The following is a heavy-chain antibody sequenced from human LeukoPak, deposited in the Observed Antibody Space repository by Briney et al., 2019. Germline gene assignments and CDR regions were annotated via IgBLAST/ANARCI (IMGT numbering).Heavy chain of an antibody. V-gene: IGHV1-69*13. J-gene: IGHJ3*02. Sequence: SVKVSCKASGDTFSSYAISWVRQAPGQGLEWMGGIIPIFGTANYAQKFQGRVTITADESTSTAYMELSSLRSEDTAVYYCASPSRGYCSGGSCSHAFDIWGQGKMVTVSS. CDR2: IIPIFGTA. D-gene: IGHD2-15*01. CDR3: ASPSRGYCSGGSCSHAFDI. CDR1: GDTFSSYA.